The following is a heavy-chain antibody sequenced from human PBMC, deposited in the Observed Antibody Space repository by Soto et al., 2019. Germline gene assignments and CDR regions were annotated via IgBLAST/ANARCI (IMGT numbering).Heavy chain of an antibody. CDR2: INPSGGST. V-gene: IGHV1-46*01. D-gene: IGHD3-22*01. Sequence: QVQLVQSGAEVKKPGASVKVSCKASGYTFTSYYMHWVRQAPGQGLEWMGFINPSGGSTSYGQKFQDRVTMTRDTSTSTVYMELSSLRSEDTAVYYCVRNDNSGLDYWGQGTLVTVSS. J-gene: IGHJ4*02. CDR1: GYTFTSYY. CDR3: VRNDNSGLDY.